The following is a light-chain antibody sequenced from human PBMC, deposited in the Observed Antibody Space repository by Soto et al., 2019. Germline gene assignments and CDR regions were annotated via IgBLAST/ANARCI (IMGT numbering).Light chain of an antibody. CDR3: QQLNNFVT. CDR1: QTVSSY. CDR2: GAS. J-gene: IGKJ3*01. Sequence: DIQLTQSPSFLSASVGDRVTITCRASQTVSSYLVWYQQKPGKAPKVLITGASTLQSGVPSRFSGSGFGTEFTLTIRGLQPEDVATYYCQQLNNFVTFGPGTKVNI. V-gene: IGKV1-9*01.